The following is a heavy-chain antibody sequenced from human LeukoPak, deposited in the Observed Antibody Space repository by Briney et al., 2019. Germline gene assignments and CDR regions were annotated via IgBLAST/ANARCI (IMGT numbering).Heavy chain of an antibody. CDR2: IYPGDSDT. Sequence: GESLKISCKGSGYTFTTFWIGWVRQMPGKGLEWMGIIYPGDSDTRYSPSFQGQVTISADKSISTAYLQWSSLKASDTAMYYCARHDLPGGYYDSSLVDYWGQGTLVTVSS. D-gene: IGHD3-22*01. V-gene: IGHV5-51*01. CDR1: GYTFTTFW. J-gene: IGHJ4*02. CDR3: ARHDLPGGYYDSSLVDY.